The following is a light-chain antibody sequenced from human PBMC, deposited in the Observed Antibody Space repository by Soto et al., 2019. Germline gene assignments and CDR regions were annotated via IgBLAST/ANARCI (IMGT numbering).Light chain of an antibody. Sequence: VLTXPPSVSGAPGQRVTISCTGSDSSIGAGYDVHWYQQLPGTPPKVLIYGNSNRPSGVPDRFSASKSGTSASLAITGLQAEDEADYYCQSYDNSLSGSYVFGSGTKVTVL. CDR3: QSYDNSLSGSYV. V-gene: IGLV1-40*01. J-gene: IGLJ1*01. CDR2: GNS. CDR1: DSSIGAGYD.